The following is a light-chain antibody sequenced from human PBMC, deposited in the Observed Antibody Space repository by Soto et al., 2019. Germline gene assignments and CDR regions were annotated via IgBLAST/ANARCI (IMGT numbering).Light chain of an antibody. V-gene: IGKV3-11*01. CDR1: QSVSSS. CDR2: DAS. J-gene: IGKJ4*01. Sequence: EIVLTQSPATLSLSPGERATLSCRASQSVSSSLAWYQQKPGQAPRLLIFDASNRATGISARFSGSGSGTDFTLTISSLEPEDFAVYYCQQRSNWPPLTFVGGTKVEIK. CDR3: QQRSNWPPLT.